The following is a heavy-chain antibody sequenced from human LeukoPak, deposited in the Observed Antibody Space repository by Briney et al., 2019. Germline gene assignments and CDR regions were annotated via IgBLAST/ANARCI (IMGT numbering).Heavy chain of an antibody. CDR3: ARDPVVPATSMQFDWYFDL. Sequence: PSETLSLTCTVSGGSISSGYYWGWIRQPPGKGPEWIGSISHSGSPYYNPSLKSRVTISVHTSKNQFSLKLSSVTAADTAVYYCARDPVVPATSMQFDWYFDLWGRGTLVTVSS. CDR2: ISHSGSP. V-gene: IGHV4-38-2*02. D-gene: IGHD2-21*02. CDR1: GGSISSGYY. J-gene: IGHJ2*01.